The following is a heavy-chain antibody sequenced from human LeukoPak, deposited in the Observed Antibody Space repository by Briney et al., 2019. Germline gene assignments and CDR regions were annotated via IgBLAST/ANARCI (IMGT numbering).Heavy chain of an antibody. CDR2: IYYSGST. J-gene: IGHJ4*02. CDR3: AREHSSSSHFDY. CDR1: GGSISSGGYY. D-gene: IGHD6-6*01. V-gene: IGHV4-31*03. Sequence: PSQTLSLTCTVSGGSISSGGYYWSWIRQHPGKGLEWIGYIYYSGSTYYNPFLKSRVTISVDTSKNQFSLKLSSVTAADTAVYYCAREHSSSSHFDYWGQGTLVTVSS.